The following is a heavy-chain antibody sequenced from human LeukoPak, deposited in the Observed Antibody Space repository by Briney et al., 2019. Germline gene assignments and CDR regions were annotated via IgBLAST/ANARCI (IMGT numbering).Heavy chain of an antibody. CDR2: ISGSGGST. J-gene: IGHJ4*02. Sequence: GGAPGLSCAASGFTPSSYAMSWVRPAPGEGVEGGSAISGSGGSTYYADSVKGRFTISRDNAKNTLYLQMNSLRAEDTAVYYCARGGGSYYDHYFDYWGQGTLVTVSS. V-gene: IGHV3-23*01. D-gene: IGHD1-26*01. CDR1: GFTPSSYA. CDR3: ARGGGSYYDHYFDY.